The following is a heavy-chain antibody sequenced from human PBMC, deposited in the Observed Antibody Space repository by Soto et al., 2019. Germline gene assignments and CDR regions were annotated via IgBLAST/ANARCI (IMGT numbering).Heavy chain of an antibody. V-gene: IGHV3-48*01. CDR3: AKDILGSTFGY. D-gene: IGHD2-15*01. CDR2: ISSSSRTI. J-gene: IGHJ4*02. CDR1: GFTFSDFS. Sequence: EVQLVESGRGLVQPGGSLRLSCAASGFTFSDFSMNWVRQAPGKGLEWISYISSSSRTIYYADSVKGRFTISRDNAKKSLNLQMNSLSAEDTAIYYCAKDILGSTFGYWGQGTLVTVSS.